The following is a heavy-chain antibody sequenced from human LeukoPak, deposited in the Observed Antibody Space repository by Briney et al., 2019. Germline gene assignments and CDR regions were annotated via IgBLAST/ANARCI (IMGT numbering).Heavy chain of an antibody. J-gene: IGHJ5*02. CDR1: GFTLSNYR. Sequence: PGWSLRLSCVASGFTLSNYRMHWVRQPPGKGLVWVSRIYVDGRTTNYADSVKGRFTISRDNAKNTVYLEMNSLSVEDTATYYCIRDFRSADLWGQGTLVTVTS. V-gene: IGHV3-74*01. CDR3: IRDFRSADL. CDR2: IYVDGRTT.